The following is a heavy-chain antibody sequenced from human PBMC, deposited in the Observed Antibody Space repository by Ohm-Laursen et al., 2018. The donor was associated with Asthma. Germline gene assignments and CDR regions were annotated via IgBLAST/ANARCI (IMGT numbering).Heavy chain of an antibody. V-gene: IGHV1-18*04. D-gene: IGHD2-2*01. CDR1: GYTFTGYY. CDR3: ARDPPPSCSSSINCYFIDY. J-gene: IGHJ4*02. Sequence: ASVKVSCKPSGYTFTGYYMHWVRQAPGQGLEWMGWISAYNGNTKYAQKFQGRVTMTTDTSTSTAYMELRSLRSDDTAVYYCARDPPPSCSSSINCYFIDYWGQGTLVTVSS. CDR2: ISAYNGNT.